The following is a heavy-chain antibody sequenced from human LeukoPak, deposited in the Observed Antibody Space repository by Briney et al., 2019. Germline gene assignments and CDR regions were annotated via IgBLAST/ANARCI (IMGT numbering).Heavy chain of an antibody. CDR3: AKDYPHGSGSYYNFDY. J-gene: IGHJ4*02. V-gene: IGHV3-23*01. CDR1: GFTFSSYG. Sequence: GGSLRLSCAASGFTFSSYGMSWVRQAPGKGLEWVSAISGSGGSTYYADSVKGRFTISRDNSKNTLYLQMNSLRAEDTAVYYCAKDYPHGSGSYYNFDYWGQGTLVTVSS. D-gene: IGHD3-10*01. CDR2: ISGSGGST.